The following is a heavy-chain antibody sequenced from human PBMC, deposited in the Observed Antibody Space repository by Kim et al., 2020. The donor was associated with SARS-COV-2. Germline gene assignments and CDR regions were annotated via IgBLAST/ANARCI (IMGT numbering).Heavy chain of an antibody. Sequence: SETLSLTCTVSGGSISSYYWSWIRQPPGKGLEWIGYIYYSGSTNYNPSLKSRVTISVDTSKNQFSLKLSSVTAADTAVYYCARDSNCSGGSCNGDYYGMDVWGQGTTVTVSS. J-gene: IGHJ6*02. CDR3: ARDSNCSGGSCNGDYYGMDV. D-gene: IGHD2-15*01. V-gene: IGHV4-59*13. CDR1: GGSISSYY. CDR2: IYYSGST.